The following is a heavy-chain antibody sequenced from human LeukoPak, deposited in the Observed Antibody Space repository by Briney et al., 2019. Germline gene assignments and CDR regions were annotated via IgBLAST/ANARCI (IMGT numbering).Heavy chain of an antibody. V-gene: IGHV4-39*01. J-gene: IGHJ4*02. Sequence: SETLSLTCTVSGGSISSSSYYWGWIRQPPGKGLEWIGSIYYSGSTYYKPSLKSRVTISVDTSKNQFSLKLSSVTAADTAVYYCARPTRSGWYYYWGQGTLVTVSS. CDR1: GGSISSSSYY. D-gene: IGHD6-19*01. CDR3: ARPTRSGWYYY. CDR2: IYYSGST.